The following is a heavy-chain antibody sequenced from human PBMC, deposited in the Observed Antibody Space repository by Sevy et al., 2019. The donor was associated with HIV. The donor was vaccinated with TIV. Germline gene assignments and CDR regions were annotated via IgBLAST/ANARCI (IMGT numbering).Heavy chain of an antibody. Sequence: GESLKISCKGSGYSFTNYWIGWVRQMPGKGLEWMGIIYPGDSDTRYSPSFQGQVTISADKSISTAYLQWSSLKASDTAMYYCARQSTTGTTNYYYGMDVWGQGTTVTVSS. CDR2: IYPGDSDT. D-gene: IGHD1-1*01. CDR1: GYSFTNYW. V-gene: IGHV5-51*01. CDR3: ARQSTTGTTNYYYGMDV. J-gene: IGHJ6*02.